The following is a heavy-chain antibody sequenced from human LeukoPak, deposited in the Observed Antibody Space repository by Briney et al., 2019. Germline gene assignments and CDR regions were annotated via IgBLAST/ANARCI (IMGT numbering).Heavy chain of an antibody. V-gene: IGHV3-23*01. D-gene: IGHD3-10*01. Sequence: GGSLRLSCAASGFTFSNSALSWVRQAPGKGLEWVSDISGSGGSTYYADSVKGRFTISRDNSKNTLYLQMNSLRAEDTAVYYCAKDIRFGESLYWGQGTLVTVSS. CDR3: AKDIRFGESLY. CDR2: ISGSGGST. CDR1: GFTFSNSA. J-gene: IGHJ4*02.